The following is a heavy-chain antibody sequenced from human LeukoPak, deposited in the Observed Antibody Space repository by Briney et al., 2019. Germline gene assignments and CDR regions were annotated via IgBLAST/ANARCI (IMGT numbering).Heavy chain of an antibody. D-gene: IGHD3-3*01. J-gene: IGHJ5*02. CDR2: IIPIFGTA. V-gene: IGHV1-69*13. Sequence: SVKVSCKASGGTFSSYAISWVRQAPGQGLEWMGGIIPIFGTANYAQRFQGRVTITADESTSTAYMELSSLRSEDTAVYYCARDSESITIFGVVIIGNWFDPWGQGTLVTVSS. CDR3: ARDSESITIFGVVIIGNWFDP. CDR1: GGTFSSYA.